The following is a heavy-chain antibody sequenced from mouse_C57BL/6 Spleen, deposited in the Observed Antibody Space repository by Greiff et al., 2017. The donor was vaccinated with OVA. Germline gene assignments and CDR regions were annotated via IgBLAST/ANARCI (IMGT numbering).Heavy chain of an antibody. V-gene: IGHV1-69*01. CDR3: ARKITTVVATEAMDY. J-gene: IGHJ4*01. CDR1: GYTFTSYW. Sequence: QVQLQQPGAELVMPGASVKLSCKASGYTFTSYWMHWVKQRPGQGLEWIGEIDPSDSYTNYNQKFKGKSTLTVDKSSSTAYMQLSSLTSEDSAVYYWARKITTVVATEAMDYWGQGTSVTVSS. D-gene: IGHD1-1*01. CDR2: IDPSDSYT.